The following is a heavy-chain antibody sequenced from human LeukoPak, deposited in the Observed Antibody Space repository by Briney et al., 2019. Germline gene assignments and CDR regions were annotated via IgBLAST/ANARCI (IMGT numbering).Heavy chain of an antibody. Sequence: PGGSLRLSCAASGFTFSSYSMNWVRQAPGKGLEWVSYISSSSSTIYYADSVKGRFTISRDNAKNSLYLQMNSLRAEDTAVYYCAKAQGDYYYDSSGYYDWFDPWGHGTLVTVSS. CDR3: AKAQGDYYYDSSGYYDWFDP. D-gene: IGHD3-22*01. CDR1: GFTFSSYS. J-gene: IGHJ5*02. V-gene: IGHV3-48*01. CDR2: ISSSSSTI.